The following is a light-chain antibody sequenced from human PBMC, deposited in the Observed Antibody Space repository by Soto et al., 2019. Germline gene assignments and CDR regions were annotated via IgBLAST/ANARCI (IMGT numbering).Light chain of an antibody. J-gene: IGLJ1*01. V-gene: IGLV2-11*01. Sequence: PGRGGSITIPGTSSDVGGYNYVSWYQQHPGKAPKLMIYDVSKRPSGVPDRFSGSKSGNTASLTISGLQAEDEADYYCCSYAGSYTYVFGTGTKVTVL. CDR1: SSDVGGYNY. CDR2: DVS. CDR3: CSYAGSYTYV.